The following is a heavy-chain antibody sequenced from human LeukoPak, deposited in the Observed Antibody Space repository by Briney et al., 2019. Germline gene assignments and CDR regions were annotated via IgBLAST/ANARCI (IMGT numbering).Heavy chain of an antibody. Sequence: SQTLSLTCAVSGGSIRSGYYSWSWIRQPPGKGLEWIGYISHSGSTYYNPSLKSRVTVSVDRSKNQFSLKLSSVTAADTAVYYCAGGHSIVVVPAARDYYYYGMDVWGQGTTVTVSS. V-gene: IGHV4-30-2*01. CDR3: AGGHSIVVVPAARDYYYYGMDV. J-gene: IGHJ6*02. CDR2: ISHSGST. CDR1: GGSIRSGYYS. D-gene: IGHD2-2*01.